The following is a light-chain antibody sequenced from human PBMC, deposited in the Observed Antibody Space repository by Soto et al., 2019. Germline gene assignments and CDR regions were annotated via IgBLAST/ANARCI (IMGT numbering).Light chain of an antibody. CDR1: SSDVGSYNV. J-gene: IGLJ1*01. Sequence: QSALTQPASVSGSPGQSITISCTGNSSDVGSYNVVSWYQQHPGKAPKLMIYEGSKRPSGVSNRFSGSKSGNTASLTISGLQAEDEADYYCCSYADSSTYVFGTGTKLTVL. CDR3: CSYADSSTYV. V-gene: IGLV2-23*01. CDR2: EGS.